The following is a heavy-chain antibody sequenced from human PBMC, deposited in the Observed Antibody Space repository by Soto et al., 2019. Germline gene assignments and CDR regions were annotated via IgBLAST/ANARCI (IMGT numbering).Heavy chain of an antibody. J-gene: IGHJ6*02. CDR1: GFTFSSYG. V-gene: IGHV3-30*18. D-gene: IGHD2-15*01. Sequence: PGGSLRLSCAASGFTFSSYGMHWVRQAPGKGLEWVAVISYDGSNKYYADSVKGRFTISSDNSKNTLYLQMNSLRAEDMAVYYCAKDGGDCSGGSCQDGMDVWGQGTTVTVSS. CDR2: ISYDGSNK. CDR3: AKDGGDCSGGSCQDGMDV.